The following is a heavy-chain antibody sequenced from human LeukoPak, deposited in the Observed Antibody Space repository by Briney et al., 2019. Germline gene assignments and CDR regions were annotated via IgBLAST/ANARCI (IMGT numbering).Heavy chain of an antibody. D-gene: IGHD6-19*01. J-gene: IGHJ4*02. CDR2: IYSGGST. CDR3: ARSFSGGWYYFDS. CDR1: GFTINNNY. V-gene: IGHV3-53*04. Sequence: GGSLRLSCAVSGFTINNNYMSWVRQAPGKGLEWVALIYSGGSTNYADSVEGRFTISRHTPNNTLFLEMHSLRPEDTAVYYCARSFSGGWYYFDSWGQGTLVTVSS.